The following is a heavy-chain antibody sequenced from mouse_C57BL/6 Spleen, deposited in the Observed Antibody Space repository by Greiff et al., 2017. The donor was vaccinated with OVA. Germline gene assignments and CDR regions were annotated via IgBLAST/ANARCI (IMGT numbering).Heavy chain of an antibody. CDR1: GFTFSSYA. J-gene: IGHJ2*01. V-gene: IGHV5-4*01. CDR3: ARDHGSSYYFDY. Sequence: EVMLVESGGGLVKPGGSLKLSCAASGFTFSSYAMSWVRQTPEKRLEWVATISDGGSYTYYPDNVKGRFTISRGNAKNNLYLQMSHLKSEDTAMYYCARDHGSSYYFDYWGQGTTLTVSS. CDR2: ISDGGSYT. D-gene: IGHD1-1*01.